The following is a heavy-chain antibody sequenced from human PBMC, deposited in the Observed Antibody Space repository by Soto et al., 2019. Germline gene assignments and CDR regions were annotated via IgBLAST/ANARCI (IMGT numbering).Heavy chain of an antibody. CDR3: AREHGGGGLTLDY. CDR1: GFSFGDYY. Sequence: QAQLVESGGGLVKPGGSLRLSCSASGFSFGDYYMSWIRQAPGKGLEWVSSISSSGSTTYHADSVEGRLTISRDNANKSLPLPMNMLRAEDTDVYYCAREHGGGGLTLDYWGQGTLVSVSS. V-gene: IGHV3-11*01. CDR2: ISSSGSTT. J-gene: IGHJ4*02. D-gene: IGHD3-16*01.